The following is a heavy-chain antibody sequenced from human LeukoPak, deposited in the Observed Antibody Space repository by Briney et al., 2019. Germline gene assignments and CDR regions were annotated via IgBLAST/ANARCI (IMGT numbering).Heavy chain of an antibody. CDR3: ARVRREMKRSLGRTTEYSYYYYMDV. CDR2: ISGSSSYI. J-gene: IGHJ6*03. V-gene: IGHV3-21*01. D-gene: IGHD1/OR15-1a*01. CDR1: GFTFSSYS. Sequence: GGSLRLSCAASGFTFSSYSMNWVRQAPGKGLEWVSSISGSSSYIYYADSVKGRFTISRDNAKNSVYLQMNRLRAEDTAVYYCARVRREMKRSLGRTTEYSYYYYMDVWGKGTTVTVSS.